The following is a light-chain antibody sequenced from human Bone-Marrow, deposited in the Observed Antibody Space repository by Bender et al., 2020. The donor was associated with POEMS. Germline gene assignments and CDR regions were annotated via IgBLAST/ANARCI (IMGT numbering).Light chain of an antibody. CDR2: EDK. V-gene: IGLV3-10*01. CDR3: FSADNDGNPA. J-gene: IGLJ2*01. Sequence: QQKSGQAPVLVIYEDKRRPAEIPERFSASSSGTVATLTVIGAQVDDEADYYCFSADNDGNPAFGGGTKLTVL.